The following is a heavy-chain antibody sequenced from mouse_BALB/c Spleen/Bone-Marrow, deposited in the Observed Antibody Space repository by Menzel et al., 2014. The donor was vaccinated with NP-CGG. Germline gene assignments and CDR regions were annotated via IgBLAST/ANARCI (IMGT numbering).Heavy chain of an antibody. CDR3: APYYYGSSYGFYWYFDV. V-gene: IGHV1S81*02. J-gene: IGHJ1*01. CDR1: GYTFTSYW. D-gene: IGHD1-1*01. Sequence: QVQLQQSGAELVKPGASVKLSCKASGYTFTSYWMHWVKQRPGQGLVWIGEINPSNGRTNYNEKFKSKATLTVDKSSSTAYMQLSSLTSEDSAVYYCAPYYYGSSYGFYWYFDVWGAGTTVTVSS. CDR2: INPSNGRT.